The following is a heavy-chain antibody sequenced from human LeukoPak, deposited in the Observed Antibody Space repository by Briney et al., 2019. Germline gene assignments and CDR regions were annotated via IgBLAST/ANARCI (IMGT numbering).Heavy chain of an antibody. CDR3: ARDRGLTWGSGSRWIDF. CDR1: GGSISSNTNY. D-gene: IGHD3-10*01. Sequence: PSETLSLTCTVSGGSISSNTNYWAWIRQPPGKGLEWIGSVYYSGNTHYNPSLRGRVTISVDTSKKQFSLKLTSVTAVDTAVYFCARDRGLTWGSGSRWIDFWGQGTLVTVSS. CDR2: VYYSGNT. V-gene: IGHV4-39*07. J-gene: IGHJ4*02.